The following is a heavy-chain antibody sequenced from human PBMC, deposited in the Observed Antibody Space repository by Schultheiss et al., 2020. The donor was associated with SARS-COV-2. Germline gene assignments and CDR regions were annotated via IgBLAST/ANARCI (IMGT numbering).Heavy chain of an antibody. Sequence: GGSLRLSCAASGFTFSSYAMSWVRQAPGKGLEWVSAISGSGGSTYYADSVKGRFTISRDNSKNTLYLQMNSLRAEDTAVYYCARGIQMGSRRFDYWGQGTLVTVSS. D-gene: IGHD1-26*01. CDR1: GFTFSSYA. CDR3: ARGIQMGSRRFDY. V-gene: IGHV3-23*01. J-gene: IGHJ4*02. CDR2: ISGSGGST.